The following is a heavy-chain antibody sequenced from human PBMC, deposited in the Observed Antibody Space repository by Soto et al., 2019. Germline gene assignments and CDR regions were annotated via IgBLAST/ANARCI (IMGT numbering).Heavy chain of an antibody. V-gene: IGHV1-69*01. CDR1: GGTFSSYA. D-gene: IGHD5-18*01. CDR2: IIPIFGTA. Sequence: QVQLVQSGAEVKKPGSSVKVSCKASGGTFSSYAISWVRQAPGQGLEWMGGIIPIFGTANYAQKFQGRVTMTAAESTSTGYMELSTLRSEDTAVYYCAREGVDTAMVFDYWGQGTLVTVSS. J-gene: IGHJ4*02. CDR3: AREGVDTAMVFDY.